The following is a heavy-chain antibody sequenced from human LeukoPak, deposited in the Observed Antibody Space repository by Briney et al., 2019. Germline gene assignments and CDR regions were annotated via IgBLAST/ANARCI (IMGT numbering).Heavy chain of an antibody. Sequence: SQTLSLTCTVSGGSISSGDYYWSCIRQPPGKGLEWIGYIYYSGSTYYNPSLKSQITISVDTSKHQFSLKLSSVTAADTAVYYCARHLTGIAVVGTGFDYWGQGTLVTVSS. V-gene: IGHV4-30-4*01. J-gene: IGHJ4*02. CDR2: IYYSGST. CDR1: GGSISSGDYY. D-gene: IGHD6-13*01. CDR3: ARHLTGIAVVGTGFDY.